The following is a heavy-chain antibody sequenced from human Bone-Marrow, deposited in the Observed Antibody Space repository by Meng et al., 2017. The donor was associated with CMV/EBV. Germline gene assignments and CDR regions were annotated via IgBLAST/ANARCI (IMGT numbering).Heavy chain of an antibody. V-gene: IGHV4-34*01. CDR3: ARFCVGEERGGYYEHYYYYGMDV. D-gene: IGHD1-26*01. CDR2: INHSGST. J-gene: IGHJ6*02. CDR1: GGSFSGYY. Sequence: SETLSLTCAVYGGSFSGYYWSWIRQPPGKGLEWIGEINHSGSTNYNPSRKSRVTISVDPSKNQFSLRLSSVTAADTAVYYCARFCVGEERGGYYEHYYYYGMDVWGQGTTVTVSS.